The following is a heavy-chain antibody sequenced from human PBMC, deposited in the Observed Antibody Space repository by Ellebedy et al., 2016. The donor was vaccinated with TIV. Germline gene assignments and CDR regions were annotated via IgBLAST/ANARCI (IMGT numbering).Heavy chain of an antibody. CDR3: ARDSYDVLTGQGPYFDY. V-gene: IGHV4-59*01. D-gene: IGHD3-9*01. CDR2: IYYSGST. Sequence: PGGSLRLSCTVSGGSISSNFWSWIRQPPGKGLEWIGYIYYSGSTNYNPSLKSRVTISVDTSKNRFSLKLNSVTAADTAVYYCARDSYDVLTGQGPYFDYWGQGTLVTVSS. J-gene: IGHJ4*02. CDR1: GGSISSNF.